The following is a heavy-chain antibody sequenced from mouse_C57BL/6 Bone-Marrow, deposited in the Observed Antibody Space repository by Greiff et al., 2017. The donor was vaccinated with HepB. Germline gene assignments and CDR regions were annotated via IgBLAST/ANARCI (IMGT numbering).Heavy chain of an antibody. V-gene: IGHV5-17*01. CDR1: GFTFSDYG. CDR2: ISSGSSTI. CDR3: ARGGYYGNYFDY. D-gene: IGHD2-1*01. Sequence: EVKLMESGGGLVKPGGSLKLSCAASGFTFSDYGMHWVRQAPEKGLEWVAYISSGSSTIYYADTVKGRFTITRDNANNTLFLQMTSRRSEYTAMYYCARGGYYGNYFDYWGQGTTLTVSS. J-gene: IGHJ2*01.